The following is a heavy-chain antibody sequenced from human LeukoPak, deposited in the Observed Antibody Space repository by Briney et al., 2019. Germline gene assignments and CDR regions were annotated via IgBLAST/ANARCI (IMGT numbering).Heavy chain of an antibody. J-gene: IGHJ4*02. Sequence: ASVKVSCKASGYNLIGYYLHWVRQAPGQGLEWMGWINPNSGDTNYAQKFQGRVTMTRDTSISTAYMELSRLRSDDTAVYYCARDCSGGSCTDWGQGTLVTVSS. CDR2: INPNSGDT. CDR1: GYNLIGYY. D-gene: IGHD2-15*01. V-gene: IGHV1-2*02. CDR3: ARDCSGGSCTD.